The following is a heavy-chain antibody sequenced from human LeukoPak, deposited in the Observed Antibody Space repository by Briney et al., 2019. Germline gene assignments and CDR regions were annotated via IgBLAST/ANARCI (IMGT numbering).Heavy chain of an antibody. Sequence: SETLSPTCTVSGGSISSYYRSWIRQPPGKGLEWIGYIYYSGSTNYNPSLKSRVTISVDTSKNQFSLKLSSVTAADTAMYYCARAISGSHFDSWGQGTLVTVSS. J-gene: IGHJ4*02. D-gene: IGHD1-26*01. CDR2: IYYSGST. CDR1: GGSISSYY. CDR3: ARAISGSHFDS. V-gene: IGHV4-59*01.